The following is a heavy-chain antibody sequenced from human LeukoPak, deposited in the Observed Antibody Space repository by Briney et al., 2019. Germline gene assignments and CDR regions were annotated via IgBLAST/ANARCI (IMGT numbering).Heavy chain of an antibody. CDR3: ACYGIAPPH. CDR2: INNDGSST. V-gene: IGHV3-74*01. Sequence: PGGSLRLSCAASGFTFSSYWMHWVRQAPGKGLVWVSHINNDGSSTNYADSVKGRFTISRDNAKNTLYLHMNSLRSEDTAVYYCACYGIAPPHWGQGALVTVSS. CDR1: GFTFSSYW. D-gene: IGHD2-15*01. J-gene: IGHJ4*02.